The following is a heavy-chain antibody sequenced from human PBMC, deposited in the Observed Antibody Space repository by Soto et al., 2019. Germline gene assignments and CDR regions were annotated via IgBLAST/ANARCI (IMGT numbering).Heavy chain of an antibody. CDR3: ARAYCSSTSCSPYYYYYMDV. CDR1: GFTVSSNY. D-gene: IGHD2-2*01. Sequence: GSLRLSCAASGFTVSSNYMSWVRQAPGKGLEWVSVIYSGGSTYYADSVKGRFTISRDNSKNTLYLQMNSLRAEDTAVYYCARAYCSSTSCSPYYYYYMDVWGKGTTVTVSS. V-gene: IGHV3-53*01. CDR2: IYSGGST. J-gene: IGHJ6*03.